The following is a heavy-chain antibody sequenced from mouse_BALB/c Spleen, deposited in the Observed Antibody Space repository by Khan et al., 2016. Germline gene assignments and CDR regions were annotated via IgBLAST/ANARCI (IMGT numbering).Heavy chain of an antibody. D-gene: IGHD1-1*01. V-gene: IGHV3-2*02. Sequence: EVQLQESGPGLVKPSQSLSLTCTVTGYSITSDYAWNWIRQFPGNKLEWVGYMSYTGNTNYNPSLKSRISITRDKSKNPFFLQLNSVTTEDTATYYCARRGYGSSRYAMDYWGQGTSVTVSS. CDR2: MSYTGNT. CDR3: ARRGYGSSRYAMDY. J-gene: IGHJ4*01. CDR1: GYSITSDYA.